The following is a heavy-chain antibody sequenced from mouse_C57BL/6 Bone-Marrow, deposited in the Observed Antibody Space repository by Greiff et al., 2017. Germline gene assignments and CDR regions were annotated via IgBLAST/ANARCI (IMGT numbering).Heavy chain of an antibody. V-gene: IGHV1-31*01. CDR3: AKGWLLRGVDY. D-gene: IGHD2-3*01. CDR2: IYPYNGVS. Sequence: EGKRQKDGEERGKRGEEGKRAGKEEGEKGKGDDMHWVKQSHGNILDWIGYIYPYNGVSSYNQKFKGKDTVAVDKSSSPAYMELRSLTSEDSAVYYCAKGWLLRGVDYWGQGTSVTVAS. J-gene: IGHJ4*01. CDR1: GEKGKGDD.